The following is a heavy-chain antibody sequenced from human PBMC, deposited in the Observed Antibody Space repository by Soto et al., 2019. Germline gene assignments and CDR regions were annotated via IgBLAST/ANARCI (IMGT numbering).Heavy chain of an antibody. CDR2: ISSSSSYI. CDR3: ARGREYSRNAGMDY. J-gene: IGHJ4*02. D-gene: IGHD5-12*01. Sequence: PGGSLRLSCAASGFTFSSYSMNWVRQAPGKGLEWVSSISSSSSYIYYADSVKGRFTISRDNAKNSLYLQMNSLRAEDTAVYYCARGREYSRNAGMDYWGQGTLVTVSS. CDR1: GFTFSSYS. V-gene: IGHV3-21*01.